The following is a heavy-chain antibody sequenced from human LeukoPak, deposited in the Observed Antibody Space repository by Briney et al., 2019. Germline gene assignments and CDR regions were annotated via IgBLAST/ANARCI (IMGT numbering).Heavy chain of an antibody. Sequence: ASVNVSCKASGGTFSRYAISWVRQAPGQGLEWMGGIIPIFGTANYAQKFQGRVTITADESTSTAYMELSSLRSEDTAVYYCARDQGAVAASEDYWGQGTLVTVSS. CDR3: ARDQGAVAASEDY. CDR2: IIPIFGTA. D-gene: IGHD6-19*01. V-gene: IGHV1-69*13. CDR1: GGTFSRYA. J-gene: IGHJ4*02.